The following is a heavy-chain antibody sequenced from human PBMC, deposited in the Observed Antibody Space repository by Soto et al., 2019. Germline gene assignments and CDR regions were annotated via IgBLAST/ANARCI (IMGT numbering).Heavy chain of an antibody. CDR1: GFTFSNFA. Sequence: QVQLVESGGGVVQPGRSLRLSCAASGFTFSNFAMHWVRQAPGKGLEWVAVTSHDGSKKYYAESVKGRFTISRDNSKNTLSLQMNSLRPEDTAVYYCVREEWDLGNFDYWGQGTLVTVSS. CDR2: TSHDGSKK. J-gene: IGHJ4*02. D-gene: IGHD1-26*01. CDR3: VREEWDLGNFDY. V-gene: IGHV3-30-3*01.